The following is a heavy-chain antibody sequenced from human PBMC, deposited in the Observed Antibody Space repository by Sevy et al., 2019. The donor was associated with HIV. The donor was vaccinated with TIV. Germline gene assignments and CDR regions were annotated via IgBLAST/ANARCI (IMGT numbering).Heavy chain of an antibody. CDR1: GGSISSGGYS. CDR2: IYHSGST. V-gene: IGHV4-30-2*01. CDR3: ARGVYDYIWGSYRLSHFDY. D-gene: IGHD3-16*02. J-gene: IGHJ4*02. Sequence: TLSLTCAVSGGSISSGGYSWSWIRQPPGKGLEWIGYIYHSGSTYYNPSLKSRVTISVDRSKNQFSLKLSSVTAADTAVYYCARGVYDYIWGSYRLSHFDYWGQGTLVTVSS.